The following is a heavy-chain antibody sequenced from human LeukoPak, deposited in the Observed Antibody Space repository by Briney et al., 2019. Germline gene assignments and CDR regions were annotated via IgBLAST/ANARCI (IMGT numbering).Heavy chain of an antibody. CDR2: ISSSSSYI. CDR1: GFTFSSYN. Sequence: PGGSLRLSCAASGFTFSSYNMNWVRQAPGKGLEWVSSISSSSSYIYYADSVKGRFTISRDNAKNSLYLQMNSLRAEDTAVYYCARIAVAGYYFDYWGQGTLVTVSS. CDR3: ARIAVAGYYFDY. J-gene: IGHJ4*02. V-gene: IGHV3-21*01. D-gene: IGHD6-19*01.